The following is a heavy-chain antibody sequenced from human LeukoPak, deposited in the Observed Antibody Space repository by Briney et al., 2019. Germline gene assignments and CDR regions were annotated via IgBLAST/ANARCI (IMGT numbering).Heavy chain of an antibody. CDR3: ARDGPYSTEETDYYGMDV. CDR1: GGSFSGYY. CDR2: INHSGST. D-gene: IGHD2-21*01. Sequence: PSETLSLTCAVYGGSFSGYYWSWIRQPPGKGLEWIGEINHSGSTNYNPSLKSRVTISVDTSKNQVSLKLSSVTAADTAVYYCARDGPYSTEETDYYGMDVWGQGTTVTVSS. J-gene: IGHJ6*02. V-gene: IGHV4-34*01.